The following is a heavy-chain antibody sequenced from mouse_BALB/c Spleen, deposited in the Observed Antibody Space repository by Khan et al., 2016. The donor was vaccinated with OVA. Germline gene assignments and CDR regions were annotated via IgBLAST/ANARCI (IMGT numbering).Heavy chain of an antibody. Sequence: EVKLLESGPELVKPGASVKISCKASGYSFTGYFMNWVMQSHGKSLEWIGRINPHIGETLYNQKFKGKATLTVDESSRTAHMELRSLASEDSAVYYGERKNGSDFDYWGQGTTLTVSS. D-gene: IGHD1-1*01. V-gene: IGHV1-20*02. CDR2: INPHIGET. J-gene: IGHJ2*01. CDR3: ERKNGSDFDY. CDR1: GYSFTGYF.